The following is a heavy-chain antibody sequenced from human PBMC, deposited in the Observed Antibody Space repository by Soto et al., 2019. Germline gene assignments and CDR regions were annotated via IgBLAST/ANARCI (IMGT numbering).Heavy chain of an antibody. Sequence: SDTLSLTCTVSGGSVSSGSYYWSWIRQPPGKGLEWIEYIYYSGINNYNPSLKSRVTISVDTSKNQFSLKLSSVTAADTAVYYSARVKIFGVDQIDDWRQGTLVNVSS. V-gene: IGHV4-61*01. CDR3: ARVKIFGVDQIDD. CDR1: GGSVSSGSYY. CDR2: IYYSGIN. J-gene: IGHJ4*02. D-gene: IGHD3-3*01.